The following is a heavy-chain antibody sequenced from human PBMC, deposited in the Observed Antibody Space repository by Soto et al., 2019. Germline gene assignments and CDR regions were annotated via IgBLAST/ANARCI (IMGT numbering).Heavy chain of an antibody. CDR1: XGXFRXXX. Sequence: SETLSLTCXVYXGXFRXXXXSXXXQPPGKGLEWIGEINHSGSNNDNPSLKSRVTISVDTSKNQFSLKLSSVTAADTAVYYCARGGITGTFYWFDPWGQGTLVTVSS. J-gene: IGHJ5*02. V-gene: IGHV4-34*01. D-gene: IGHD1-7*01. CDR3: ARGGITGTFYWFDP. CDR2: INHSGSN.